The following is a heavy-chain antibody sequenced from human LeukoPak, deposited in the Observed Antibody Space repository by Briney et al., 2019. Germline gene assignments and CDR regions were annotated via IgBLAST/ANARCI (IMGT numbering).Heavy chain of an antibody. Sequence: SGGSLRLSCAASGFTFSNHALSWVRQTPRKGLEWVSFIDGSGGSTYYADSVKGRFTVSRDNSKNTLYLQMNSLRGEDTAVYYCAKRDAEGSFDYWGLGTLVTVSS. CDR3: AKRDAEGSFDY. CDR1: GFTFSNHA. V-gene: IGHV3-23*01. J-gene: IGHJ4*02. D-gene: IGHD6-6*01. CDR2: IDGSGGST.